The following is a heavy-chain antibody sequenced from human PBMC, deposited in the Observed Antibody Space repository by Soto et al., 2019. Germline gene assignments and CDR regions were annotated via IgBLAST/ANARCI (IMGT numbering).Heavy chain of an antibody. Sequence: GGSLRLSCSASGFTFSSYAMHWVRQAPGKGLEYVSAISSNGGSTYYADSVKGRFTISRDNSKNTLYLQMSSLRAEDTAVYYFVKDFIGYCSGGSCPATEYFQHWGQGTLVTVSS. D-gene: IGHD2-15*01. CDR3: VKDFIGYCSGGSCPATEYFQH. CDR1: GFTFSSYA. J-gene: IGHJ1*01. CDR2: ISSNGGST. V-gene: IGHV3-64D*08.